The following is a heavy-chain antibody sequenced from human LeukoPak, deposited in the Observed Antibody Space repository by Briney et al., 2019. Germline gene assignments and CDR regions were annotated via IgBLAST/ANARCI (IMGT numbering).Heavy chain of an antibody. CDR2: ISYDGSNK. V-gene: IGHV3-30*18. CDR1: GFTFSSYG. CDR3: AKALGATENMVRGIDY. D-gene: IGHD1-26*01. Sequence: GGSLRLSCAASGFTFSSYGMHWVRQAPGKGLEWVAVISYDGSNKYYADSVKGRFTISRDNSKNTLYLQMNSLRAEDTAVYYCAKALGATENMVRGIDYWGRGTLVTVSS. J-gene: IGHJ4*02.